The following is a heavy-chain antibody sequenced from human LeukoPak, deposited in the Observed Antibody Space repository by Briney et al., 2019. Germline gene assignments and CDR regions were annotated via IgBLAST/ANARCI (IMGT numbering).Heavy chain of an antibody. D-gene: IGHD4-11*01. J-gene: IGHJ4*02. CDR3: ARDLSTVIAHVLYFDS. CDR2: ITGSSAAI. CDR1: GFSIGGYS. V-gene: IGHV3-48*01. Sequence: PGGSLRLSCAASGFSIGGYSMNWVRQAPGKGLEWVSYITGSSAAIYYADSVKGRFTVSRDNAKNSLFLQMNSLRAEDTAVYYCARDLSTVIAHVLYFDSWGQGTLVTVSS.